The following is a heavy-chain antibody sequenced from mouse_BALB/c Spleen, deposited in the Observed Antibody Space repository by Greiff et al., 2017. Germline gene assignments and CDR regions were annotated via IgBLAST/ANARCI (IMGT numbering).Heavy chain of an antibody. CDR2: ISSGGST. CDR3: ARGGTTGTGCAY. J-gene: IGHJ3*01. Sequence: EVMLVESGGGLVKPGGSLKLSCAASGFTFSSYAMSWVRQTPEKRLEWVASISSGGSTYYPDSVKGRFTISRDNARNILYLQMSSLRSEDTAMYYCARGGTTGTGCAYWGQGTLVTVSA. D-gene: IGHD1-1*01. CDR1: GFTFSSYA. V-gene: IGHV5-6-5*01.